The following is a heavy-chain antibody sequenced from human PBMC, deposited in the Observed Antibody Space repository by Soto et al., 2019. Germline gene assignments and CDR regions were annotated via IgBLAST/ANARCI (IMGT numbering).Heavy chain of an antibody. J-gene: IGHJ4*02. D-gene: IGHD5-12*01. CDR2: INSDGSST. V-gene: IGHV3-74*01. CDR3: AREAVYSGYNE. CDR1: GFTFSTYW. Sequence: LRLSCAASGFTFSTYWMHWVRQAPGTGLVWVSRINSDGSSTSYADSVKGRFTISRDNAKNTLYLQMNSLRAEDTAVYYCAREAVYSGYNEWGQGTLVTVSS.